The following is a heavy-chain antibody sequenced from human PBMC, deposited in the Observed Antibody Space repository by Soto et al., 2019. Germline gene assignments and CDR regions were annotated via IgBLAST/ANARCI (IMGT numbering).Heavy chain of an antibody. CDR2: ISWNSGSI. D-gene: IGHD3-3*01. J-gene: IGHJ4*02. CDR3: ARTPPNGLRFLEWLLPSDY. Sequence: EVQLVESGGGLVQPGRSLRLSCAASGFTFDDYAMHWVRQAPGKGLEWVSGISWNSGSIGYADSLKGRFTISRDNAKNSLYLQMNSLRAEDTALYYCARTPPNGLRFLEWLLPSDYWGQGTLVTVSS. CDR1: GFTFDDYA. V-gene: IGHV3-9*01.